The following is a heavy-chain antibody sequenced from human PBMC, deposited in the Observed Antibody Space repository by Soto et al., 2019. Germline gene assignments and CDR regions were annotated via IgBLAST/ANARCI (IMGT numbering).Heavy chain of an antibody. CDR3: ARPGGYYDSSGYYYVAFDI. D-gene: IGHD3-22*01. J-gene: IGHJ3*02. Sequence: EVQLVQSGAEVKKAGESLKISCKGSGYSFTSYWIGWVRQMPGKGLEWMGIIYPGDSDTRYSPSFQGQVTISADKSISTAYLQWSSLKASDTAMYYCARPGGYYDSSGYYYVAFDIWGQGTMVTVSS. CDR1: GYSFTSYW. CDR2: IYPGDSDT. V-gene: IGHV5-51*01.